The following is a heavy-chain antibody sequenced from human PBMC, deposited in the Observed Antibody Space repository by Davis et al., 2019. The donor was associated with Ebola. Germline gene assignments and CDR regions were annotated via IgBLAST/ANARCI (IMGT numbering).Heavy chain of an antibody. Sequence: GESLKISCAASGFTFSSYSMNWVRQAPGKGLEWVSSISSSSSYIYYADSVKGRFTISRDNAKNSLYLQMNSLRAEDTAVYYCAAQVAATYYYYGMDVWGQGTTVTVSS. J-gene: IGHJ6*02. V-gene: IGHV3-21*01. CDR1: GFTFSSYS. CDR3: AAQVAATYYYYGMDV. CDR2: ISSSSSYI. D-gene: IGHD2-15*01.